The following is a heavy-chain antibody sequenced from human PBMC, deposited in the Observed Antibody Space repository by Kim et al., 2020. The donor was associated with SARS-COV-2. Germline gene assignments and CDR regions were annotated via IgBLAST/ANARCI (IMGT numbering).Heavy chain of an antibody. V-gene: IGHV4-34*01. D-gene: IGHD4-4*01. J-gene: IGHJ6*02. CDR3: ARATVTPPYYYYGMDV. Sequence: SLKDRVTISVDTSKNQFSRKLSSVTAADTAVYYCARATVTPPYYYYGMDVWGQGTTVTVSS.